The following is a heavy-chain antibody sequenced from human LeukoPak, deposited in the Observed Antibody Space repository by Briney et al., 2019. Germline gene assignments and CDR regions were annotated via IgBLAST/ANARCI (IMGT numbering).Heavy chain of an antibody. Sequence: GGSLRLSCAASGFNFNSYWMSWVRQAPGKGLECVANIKQDGSDIYFVESVKGRFTISRDNAKNSLYLQMNSLSGEDTAVYYCARARYGSGGYFFDFWGQGTLVTVSS. CDR2: IKQDGSDI. V-gene: IGHV3-7*04. J-gene: IGHJ4*02. D-gene: IGHD3-10*01. CDR3: ARARYGSGGYFFDF. CDR1: GFNFNSYW.